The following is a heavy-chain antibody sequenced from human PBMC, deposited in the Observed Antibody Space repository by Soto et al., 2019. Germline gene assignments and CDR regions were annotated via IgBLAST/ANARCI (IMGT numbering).Heavy chain of an antibody. D-gene: IGHD1-26*01. V-gene: IGHV4-59*01. CDR2: MYNTGST. CDR1: GGSISGYY. CDR3: VRCLFSYGARFDP. J-gene: IGHJ5*02. Sequence: SETLSLTCTVSGGSISGYYWSWIRQPPGKGLEWIGYMYNTGSTVYNPSFKSRVTISVDTSKNQFSLKLSSVTAADTAVYYCVRCLFSYGARFDPWGQGTLVTVSS.